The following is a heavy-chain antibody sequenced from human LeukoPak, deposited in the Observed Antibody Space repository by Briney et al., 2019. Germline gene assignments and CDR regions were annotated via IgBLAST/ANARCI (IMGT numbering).Heavy chain of an antibody. D-gene: IGHD6-19*01. V-gene: IGHV4-4*02. CDR1: GGSISSSNW. CDR3: AREVAGTFDY. J-gene: IGHJ4*02. Sequence: SETLSLTCAVSGGSISSSNWWSWVRQPPGKGLEWIGEIYHSGSTNYNPSLKSRVTISVDTSKNQFSLKLSSVTAADTAVYYCAREVAGTFDYWGQGTLVTVSS. CDR2: IYHSGST.